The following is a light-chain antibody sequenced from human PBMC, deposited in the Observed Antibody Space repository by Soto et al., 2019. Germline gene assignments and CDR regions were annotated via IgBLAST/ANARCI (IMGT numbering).Light chain of an antibody. V-gene: IGKV3-20*01. J-gene: IGKJ1*01. CDR3: QQFALSGT. CDR1: QTLTSTQ. CDR2: GAS. Sequence: EIVLTQSPGTLSLSPGERATLSCRSSQTLTSTQLAWYQQKPGQPPRLLIYGASSRATGVPDRFRGSESATEFTLTISSLEPEDFAVYYCQQFALSGTFGQGTKVELK.